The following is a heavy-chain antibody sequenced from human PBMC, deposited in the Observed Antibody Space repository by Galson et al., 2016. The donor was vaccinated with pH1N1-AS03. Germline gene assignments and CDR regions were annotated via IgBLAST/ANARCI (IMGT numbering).Heavy chain of an antibody. D-gene: IGHD6-19*01. CDR1: GYNFTTYW. CDR3: ARRSNAARFILVAGDGEYNWFDP. V-gene: IGHV5-51*01. CDR2: IYPGDSDT. J-gene: IGHJ5*02. Sequence: QSGAEVKKPGESLKISCKGSGYNFTTYWIAWVRQMPGKGLEWMGIIYPGDSDTRYSPSFQGQVTISADKSISTAYLQWSSLKASDTAIYYCARRSNAARFILVAGDGEYNWFDPWGQGTLVTVSS.